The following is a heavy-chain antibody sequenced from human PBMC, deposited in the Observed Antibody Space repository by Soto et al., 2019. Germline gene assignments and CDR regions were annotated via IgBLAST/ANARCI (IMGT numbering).Heavy chain of an antibody. CDR1: GYTLTELS. D-gene: IGHD2-21*02. V-gene: IGHV1-24*01. CDR2: FDPEDGET. J-gene: IGHJ6*02. Sequence: ASVKVSCKVSGYTLTELSMHWVRQAPGKGLEWMGGFDPEDGETIYAQKFQGRVTMTEDTSTDTAYMELSSLRSEDTAVYYCAKDEFVIVVVTAPYYYYGMDVWGQGTTVTVSS. CDR3: AKDEFVIVVVTAPYYYYGMDV.